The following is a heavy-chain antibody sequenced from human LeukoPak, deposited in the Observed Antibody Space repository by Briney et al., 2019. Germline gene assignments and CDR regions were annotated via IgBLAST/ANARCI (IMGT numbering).Heavy chain of an antibody. CDR2: IYYSGST. CDR1: GGSISSYY. CDR3: ARGNLERRGFDY. Sequence: SETLSLTCTVSGGSISSYYWSWIRQPPGKGLEWIGYIYYSGSTNYNPSLKSRVTMSVDTSKNQFSLKLSSVTAADTAVYYCARGNLERRGFDYWGQGTLVTVSS. V-gene: IGHV4-59*01. D-gene: IGHD1-1*01. J-gene: IGHJ4*02.